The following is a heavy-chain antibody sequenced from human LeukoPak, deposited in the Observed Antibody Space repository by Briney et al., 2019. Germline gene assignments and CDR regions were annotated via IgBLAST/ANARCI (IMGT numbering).Heavy chain of an antibody. CDR2: ISSSSSYI. D-gene: IGHD6-13*01. V-gene: IGHV3-21*01. J-gene: IGHJ3*02. CDR1: GFIVSDSY. CDR3: ASSSIAAAGTVAFDT. Sequence: GGSLRLSCAASGFIVSDSYMSWVRQAPGKGLEWVSSISSSSSYIYYADSVKGRFTISRGNAKNSLYLQMNSLRAEDTAVYYCASSSIAAAGTVAFDTWGQGTMVTVSS.